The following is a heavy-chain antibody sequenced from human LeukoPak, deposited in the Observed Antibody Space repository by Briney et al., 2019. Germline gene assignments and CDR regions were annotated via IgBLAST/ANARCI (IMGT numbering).Heavy chain of an antibody. CDR2: INHSGST. J-gene: IGHJ5*02. V-gene: IGHV4-34*01. CDR3: ARGRPLWIFSDWFDP. Sequence: SETLSLTCAVYGGSFSGYYWSWIRRPPGKGLEWIGEINHSGSTNYNPSLKSRVTISVDTSKNQFSLKLSSVTAADTAVYYCARGRPLWIFSDWFDPWGQGTLVTVSS. D-gene: IGHD2-2*03. CDR1: GGSFSGYY.